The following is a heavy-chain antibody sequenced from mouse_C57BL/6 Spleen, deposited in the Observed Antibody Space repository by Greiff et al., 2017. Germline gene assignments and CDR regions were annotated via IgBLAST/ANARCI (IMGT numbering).Heavy chain of an antibody. CDR1: GYAFSSYW. J-gene: IGHJ4*01. CDR3: AEGSNGYAMDY. D-gene: IGHD1-1*01. V-gene: IGHV1-80*01. CDR2: IYPGDGDT. Sequence: QVQLQQSGAELVKPGASVKISCKASGYAFSSYWMHWVKQRPGKGLEWIGQIYPGDGDTNYNGKFKGKATLTADKSSSTAYMQLSSLTSEDSAVYFCAEGSNGYAMDYWGQGTSVTVSA.